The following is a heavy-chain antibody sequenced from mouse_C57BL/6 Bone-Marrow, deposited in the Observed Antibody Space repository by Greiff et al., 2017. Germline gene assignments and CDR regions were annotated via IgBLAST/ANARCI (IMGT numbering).Heavy chain of an antibody. CDR1: GYTFTSYD. CDR3: AINSNYGY. V-gene: IGHV1-85*01. D-gene: IGHD2-5*01. J-gene: IGHJ2*01. CDR2: IYPRDGST. Sequence: QVQLQQSGPELVKPGASVKLSCKASGYTFTSYDINWVKQRPGQGLEWIGWIYPRDGSTEYNEKFKGKATLTVDTSSSTAYMELHSLTSEDSAVYFCAINSNYGYWGQGTTLTVSS.